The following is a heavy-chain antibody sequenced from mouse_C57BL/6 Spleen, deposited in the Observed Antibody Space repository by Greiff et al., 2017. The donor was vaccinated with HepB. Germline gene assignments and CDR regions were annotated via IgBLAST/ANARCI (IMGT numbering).Heavy chain of an antibody. CDR1: GVTFSSYA. CDR2: SSDGGRYT. D-gene: IGHD1-1*01. Sequence: EVKLMESGGGLVKPGGSLKLSCAASGVTFSSYAMSWVRQTPEKRREWVATSSDGGRYTYYPDNVKGRFTISRDNAKNNLYLQMSHLKSEDTAMYYCARGKRDGSSYWYFDVWGTGTTVTVSS. CDR3: ARGKRDGSSYWYFDV. V-gene: IGHV5-4*03. J-gene: IGHJ1*03.